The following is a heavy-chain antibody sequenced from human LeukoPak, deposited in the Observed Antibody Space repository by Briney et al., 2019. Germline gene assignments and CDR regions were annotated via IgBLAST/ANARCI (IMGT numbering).Heavy chain of an antibody. J-gene: IGHJ3*02. CDR2: ISYDGSNK. CDR1: GFTFSSYA. Sequence: GGSLRLSCAASGFTFSSYAMHWVRQAPGKGLEWVVVISYDGSNKYYADSVKGRFTISRDNSKNTLYLQMNSLRAEDTAVYYCARGDIVVVTAHAFDIWGQGTMVTVSS. CDR3: ARGDIVVVTAHAFDI. V-gene: IGHV3-30*04. D-gene: IGHD2-21*02.